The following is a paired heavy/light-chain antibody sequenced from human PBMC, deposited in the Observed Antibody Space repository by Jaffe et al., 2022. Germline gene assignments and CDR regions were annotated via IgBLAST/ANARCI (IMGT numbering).Heavy chain of an antibody. CDR3: ARDCGYCSSTSCHPSNWFDP. CDR2: ISAYNGNT. Sequence: QVQLVQSGAEVKKPGASVKVSCKASGYTFTSYGISWVRQAPGQGLEWMGWISAYNGNTNYAQKLQGRVTMTTDTSTSTAYMELRSLRSDDTAVYYCARDCGYCSSTSCHPSNWFDPWGQGTLVTVSS. V-gene: IGHV1-18*01. D-gene: IGHD2-2*03. CDR1: GYTFTSYG. J-gene: IGHJ5*02.
Light chain of an antibody. CDR3: NSRDSSGNLVV. CDR2: GKN. Sequence: SSELTQDPAVSVALGQTVRITCQGDSLRSYYASWYQQKPGQAPVLVIYGKNNRPSGIPDRFSGSSSGNTASLTITGAQAEDEADYYCNSRDSSGNLVVFGGGTKLTVL. V-gene: IGLV3-19*01. CDR1: SLRSYY. J-gene: IGLJ2*01.